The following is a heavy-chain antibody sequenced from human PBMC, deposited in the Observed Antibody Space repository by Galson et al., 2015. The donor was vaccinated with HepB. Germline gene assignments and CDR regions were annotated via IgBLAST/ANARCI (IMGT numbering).Heavy chain of an antibody. CDR1: GFTFSNFA. D-gene: IGHD1-26*01. J-gene: IGHJ5*02. Sequence: SLRLSCAASGFTFSNFAMHWVRQAPGKGLEWVALISFDGSDKYYADSVKGRFTISRDNSNNTLYVHMNSLRVEDTALYYCSRGRRWDWFDPWGQGTLVTVSS. CDR3: SRGRRWDWFDP. CDR2: ISFDGSDK. V-gene: IGHV3-30*04.